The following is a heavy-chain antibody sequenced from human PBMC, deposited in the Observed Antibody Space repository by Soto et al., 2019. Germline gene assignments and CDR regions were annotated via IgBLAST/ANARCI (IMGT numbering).Heavy chain of an antibody. CDR3: AKQIAMAPFDY. CDR2: ISGSGGST. J-gene: IGHJ4*02. D-gene: IGHD5-18*01. CDR1: GFTFSSYA. V-gene: IGHV3-23*01. Sequence: EVQLLESGGGLVQPGGSLRLSCAASGFTFSSYAMSWVRQAPGKGLEWVSAISGSGGSTYYADSVKGRFTIFRDNSKNTLYLKMNSLRAEDTAVDYCAKQIAMAPFDYCGQGTLVTVSS.